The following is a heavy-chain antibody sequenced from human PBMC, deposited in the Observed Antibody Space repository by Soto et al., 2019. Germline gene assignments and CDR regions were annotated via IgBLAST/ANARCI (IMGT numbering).Heavy chain of an antibody. CDR3: AREDHIMITFGGVIDPYYHYMDV. Sequence: GGSLRLSCAASGFTFSSYAMHWVRQAPGKGLEYVSAISSNGGSTYYANSVKGRFTISRDNSKNTLYLQMGSLRAEDMAVYYCAREDHIMITFGGVIDPYYHYMDVWGKGTTVTVSS. CDR2: ISSNGGST. V-gene: IGHV3-64*01. D-gene: IGHD3-16*02. CDR1: GFTFSSYA. J-gene: IGHJ6*03.